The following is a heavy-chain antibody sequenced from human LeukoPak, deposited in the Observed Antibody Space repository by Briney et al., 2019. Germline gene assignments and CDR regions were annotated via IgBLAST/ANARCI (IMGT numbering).Heavy chain of an antibody. CDR2: ISGNGIKT. Sequence: GGSLRLSCATSGFTFNIYAMNWVRQAPGKGLEWVSIISGNGIKTYYADSVKGRFTISRDDSKNTLYLQMNSLRVDDTAIYYCARGVSDWGQGTLVTVAS. J-gene: IGHJ4*02. CDR3: ARGVSD. CDR1: GFTFNIYA. D-gene: IGHD3-16*01. V-gene: IGHV3-23*01.